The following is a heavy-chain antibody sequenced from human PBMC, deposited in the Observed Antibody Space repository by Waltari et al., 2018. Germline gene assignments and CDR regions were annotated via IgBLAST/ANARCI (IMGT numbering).Heavy chain of an antibody. D-gene: IGHD3-3*01. J-gene: IGHJ4*02. CDR1: GFSLSTSGVG. CDR3: AHKPPTAPYYDFWSGYLYFDY. Sequence: QITLKESGPTLVKPTQTLTLTCTFSGFSLSTSGVGVGWIRQPPGQALEWLALIYWNDDKRYSPSLKSRLTITKDTSKNQVVLTMTNMDPVDTSTYYCAHKPPTAPYYDFWSGYLYFDYWGQGTLVTVSS. CDR2: IYWNDDK. V-gene: IGHV2-5*01.